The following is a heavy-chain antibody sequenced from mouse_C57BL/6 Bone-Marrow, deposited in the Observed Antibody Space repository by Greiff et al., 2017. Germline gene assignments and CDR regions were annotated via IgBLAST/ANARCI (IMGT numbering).Heavy chain of an antibody. CDR2: IYPGSGST. J-gene: IGHJ4*01. V-gene: IGHV1-55*01. D-gene: IGHD1-1*01. CDR1: GYTFTSYW. Sequence: QVQLKQPGAELVKPGASVKMSCKASGYTFTSYWITWVKQRPGHGLEWIGYIYPGSGSTNYNEKFKSKATLTVDTSSSTAYMQLSSLTSEDSAVYYCARARLSYVRAMDYWGQGTSVTVSS. CDR3: ARARLSYVRAMDY.